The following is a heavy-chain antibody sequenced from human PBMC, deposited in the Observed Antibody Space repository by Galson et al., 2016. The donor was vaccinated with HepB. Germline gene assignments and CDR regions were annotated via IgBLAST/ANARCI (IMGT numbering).Heavy chain of an antibody. CDR2: ISHSGST. J-gene: IGHJ6*02. Sequence: SETLSLTCVVSGGSVSSSDWWTWVRQSPGKGLEWIGEISHSGSTNYNPSLKSRVIMSVDKSKNLFSLQLSSVTAADTAVYYCARAYSGYDAWGYFGLDGWGQGTTVTVSS. CDR3: ARAYSGYDAWGYFGLDG. V-gene: IGHV4-4*02. D-gene: IGHD5-12*01. CDR1: GGSVSSSDW.